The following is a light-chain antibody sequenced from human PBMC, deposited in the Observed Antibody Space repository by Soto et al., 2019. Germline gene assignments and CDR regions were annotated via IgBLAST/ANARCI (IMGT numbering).Light chain of an antibody. CDR2: EVS. CDR1: SSDVGGYNY. V-gene: IGLV2-14*01. CDR3: SSYTSSSTLV. J-gene: IGLJ1*01. Sequence: QAASVSGSPGQSITISCTGTSSDVGGYNYVSWYQQHPGKAPKLMIYEVSNWPSGVSNRFSGSKSGNTASLTISGLQAEDEADYYCSSYTSSSTLVFGTGTKLTVL.